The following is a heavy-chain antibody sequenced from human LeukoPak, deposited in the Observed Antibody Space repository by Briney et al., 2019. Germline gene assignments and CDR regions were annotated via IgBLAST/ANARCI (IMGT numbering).Heavy chain of an antibody. D-gene: IGHD2-15*01. CDR2: IKSKTDGGTT. CDR1: GLTFTNAW. CDR3: ATEHGSGSSDFDY. J-gene: IGHJ4*02. Sequence: GGSLRLSCAASGLTFTNAWMTWVRQAPGKGLEWVGHIKSKTDGGTTDYTAPVKGRFTISRDDSKNTLYLQMNSLKTEDTAVYYCATEHGSGSSDFDYWGQGTLVTVSS. V-gene: IGHV3-15*01.